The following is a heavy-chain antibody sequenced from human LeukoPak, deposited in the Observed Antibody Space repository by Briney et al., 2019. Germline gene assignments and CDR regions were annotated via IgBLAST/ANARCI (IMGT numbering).Heavy chain of an antibody. V-gene: IGHV1-69*05. D-gene: IGHD3-9*01. J-gene: IGHJ4*02. CDR1: EGTFSSYA. Sequence: ASVKVSCKASEGTFSSYAISWVRQAPGQELEWMGGIIPIFGTANYAQKFQGRVTITTDESTSTAYMELSSLRSEDTAVYYCARVGYYDILTGYYKEGYFDYWGQGTLVTVSS. CDR3: ARVGYYDILTGYYKEGYFDY. CDR2: IIPIFGTA.